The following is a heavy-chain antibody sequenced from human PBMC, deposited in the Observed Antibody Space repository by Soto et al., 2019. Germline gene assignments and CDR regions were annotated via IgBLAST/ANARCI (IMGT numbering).Heavy chain of an antibody. CDR2: ISGSGGST. CDR1: GFTFSSYA. D-gene: IGHD2-15*01. CDR3: AKDLRYCSGGSCYYFDY. Sequence: PGGSLRLSCAASGFTFSSYAMSWVRQAPGKGLEWVSAISGSGGSTYYADSVKGRFTISRDNSKNTLYLQMSSLRAEDTAVYYCAKDLRYCSGGSCYYFDYWGQGTLVTVSS. J-gene: IGHJ4*02. V-gene: IGHV3-23*01.